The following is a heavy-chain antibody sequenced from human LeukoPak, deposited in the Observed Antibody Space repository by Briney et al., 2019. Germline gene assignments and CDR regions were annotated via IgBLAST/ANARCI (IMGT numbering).Heavy chain of an antibody. CDR2: ISWNSGSI. Sequence: GGSLRLSCAASGFTFDDYAMHWVRQAPGKGLEWVSGISWNSGSIGYADSVKGRFTISRDNAKNSLYLQMNSLRAEDTAVYYCARISRYYYDSSDYYYGDYWGQGTLVTVSS. D-gene: IGHD3-22*01. CDR1: GFTFDDYA. CDR3: ARISRYYYDSSDYYYGDY. V-gene: IGHV3-9*01. J-gene: IGHJ4*02.